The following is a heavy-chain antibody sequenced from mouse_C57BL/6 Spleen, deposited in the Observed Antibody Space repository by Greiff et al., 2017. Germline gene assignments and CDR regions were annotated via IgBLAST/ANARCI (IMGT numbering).Heavy chain of an antibody. Sequence: QVQLQQSGAELVRPGASVKLSCKASGYTFTNSYINWVKQRPGQGLEWIARIYPGSGNTYYNEKFKGKATLTAEKSSSTAYMQLSSLKSADSAVYFWARGGDRGYYFDYWGQGTTLTVSS. CDR2: IYPGSGNT. J-gene: IGHJ2*01. V-gene: IGHV1-76*01. D-gene: IGHD3-3*01. CDR3: ARGGDRGYYFDY. CDR1: GYTFTNSY.